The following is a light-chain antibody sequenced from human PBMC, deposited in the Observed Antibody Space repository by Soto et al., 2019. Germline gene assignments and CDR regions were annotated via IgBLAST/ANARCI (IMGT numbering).Light chain of an antibody. V-gene: IGLV2-8*01. CDR1: SSDVGGYNY. CDR3: SSYAGSNNVV. CDR2: EVS. J-gene: IGLJ2*01. Sequence: QSALTQPPSASGSPGQSVTISCTGTSSDVGGYNYVSWYQHHPGKAPKVMIYEVSKRPSGVPDRFSGSKSGNTASLTVSGLQVEDEADYYCSSYAGSNNVVFGGGTKLTVL.